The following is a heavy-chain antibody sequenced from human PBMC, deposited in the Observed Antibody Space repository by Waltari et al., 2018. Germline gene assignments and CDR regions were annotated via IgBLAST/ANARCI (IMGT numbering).Heavy chain of an antibody. CDR3: ARHPEQLVGYWYFDL. CDR2: IYHSGST. J-gene: IGHJ2*01. D-gene: IGHD6-6*01. V-gene: IGHV4-38-2*01. Sequence: QVQLQESGPGLVKPSETLSLTCDVSGYSISSGYYWGWIRQPPGKGLEWIGSIYHSGSTYQTPSLKSRLTISLDTSKNQFSLKRSSVTAADTAVFYCARHPEQLVGYWYFDLWGRGTLVTVSS. CDR1: GYSISSGYY.